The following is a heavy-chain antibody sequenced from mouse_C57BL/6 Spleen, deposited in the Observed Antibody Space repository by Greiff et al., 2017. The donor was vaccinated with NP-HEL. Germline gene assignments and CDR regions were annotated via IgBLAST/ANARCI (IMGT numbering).Heavy chain of an antibody. V-gene: IGHV5-17*01. Sequence: DVMLVESGGGLVKPGGSLKLSCAASGFTFSDYGMHWVRQAPEKGLEWVAYISSGSSTIYYADTVKGRFTISRDNAKNTLFLQMTSLRSEDTAMYYCASSNFDYWGQGTTLTVSS. J-gene: IGHJ2*01. D-gene: IGHD1-1*01. CDR1: GFTFSDYG. CDR2: ISSGSSTI. CDR3: ASSNFDY.